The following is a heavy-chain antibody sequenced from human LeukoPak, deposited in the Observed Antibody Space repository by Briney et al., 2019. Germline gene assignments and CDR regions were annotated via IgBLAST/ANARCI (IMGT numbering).Heavy chain of an antibody. V-gene: IGHV3-30*03. CDR1: GFTFSSYG. CDR3: ATGKRDDYGDF. J-gene: IGHJ4*02. Sequence: GGSLRLSCAASGFTFSSYGMHWVRQAPGKGLEWVAVISYDGSNKYYADSVKGRFTISRDNSKNTLYLQMNSLRAEDTAVYYCATGKRDDYGDFWGQGTLVTVSS. CDR2: ISYDGSNK. D-gene: IGHD1-14*01.